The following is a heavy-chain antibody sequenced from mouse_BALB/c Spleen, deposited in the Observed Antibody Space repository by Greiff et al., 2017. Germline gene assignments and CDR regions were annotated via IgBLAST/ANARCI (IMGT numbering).Heavy chain of an antibody. CDR1: GFNIKDTY. CDR2: IDPANGNT. CDR3: APYGYDGAY. J-gene: IGHJ3*01. D-gene: IGHD2-2*01. V-gene: IGHV14-3*02. Sequence: DVHLVESGAELVKPGASVKLSCTASGFNIKDTYMHWVKQRPEQGLEWIGRIDPANGNTKYDPKFQGKATITADTSSNTAYLQLSSLTSEDTAVYYCAPYGYDGAYWGQGTLVTVSA.